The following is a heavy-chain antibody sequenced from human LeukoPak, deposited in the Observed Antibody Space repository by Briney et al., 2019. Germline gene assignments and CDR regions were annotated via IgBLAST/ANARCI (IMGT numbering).Heavy chain of an antibody. CDR1: DNSISVYH. J-gene: IGHJ4*02. CDR2: IHHTGTT. V-gene: IGHV4-59*01. CDR3: ARDRMRYGNYFDS. Sequence: SETLSLTCSVSDNSISVYHWSWIRQSPGKGLEWIGYIHHTGTTDYNPALKSRLAISIDTSKNQFSLKLNSLTAADTAIYYCARDRMRYGNYFDSWGQGTLVTVSS. D-gene: IGHD5-18*01.